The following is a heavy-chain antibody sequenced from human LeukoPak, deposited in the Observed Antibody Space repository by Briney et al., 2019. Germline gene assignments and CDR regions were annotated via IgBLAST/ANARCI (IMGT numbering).Heavy chain of an antibody. J-gene: IGHJ3*02. CDR2: ISYDGSNK. D-gene: IGHD3-10*01. CDR1: GITLSSYD. CDR3: AKDRGVWAFDI. Sequence: SLRLSCAASGITLSSYDMHWVRQAPGKALEWVAVISYDGSNKDYADSVKGRFTISRDNSKNTLDLQMNSLRAEDTAVYYCAKDRGVWAFDIWGEGKMVTVSS. V-gene: IGHV3-30-3*01.